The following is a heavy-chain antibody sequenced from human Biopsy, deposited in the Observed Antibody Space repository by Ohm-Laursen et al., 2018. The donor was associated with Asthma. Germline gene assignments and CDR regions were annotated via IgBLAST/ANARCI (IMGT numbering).Heavy chain of an antibody. CDR3: ARTFHFWSPYHAEHYQL. D-gene: IGHD3-3*02. V-gene: IGHV3-7*01. CDR1: GFTFADYW. J-gene: IGHJ1*01. CDR2: IKHDGSEK. Sequence: SLRLSCAASGFTFADYWMSWFRQVPGKGPEWVANIKHDGSEKNHVDSLKGRFTISRDNAKNSLYLQMNSLRAEDTAVYYCARTFHFWSPYHAEHYQLWGQGTLVTVSS.